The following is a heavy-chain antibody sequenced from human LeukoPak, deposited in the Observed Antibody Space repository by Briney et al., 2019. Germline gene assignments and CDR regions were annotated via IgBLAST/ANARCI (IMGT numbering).Heavy chain of an antibody. CDR2: IYYSGST. D-gene: IGHD3-10*01. J-gene: IGHJ4*02. CDR1: GGSISSGSYF. V-gene: IGHV4-39*01. CDR3: ARSKGSYYY. Sequence: PSETLSLTCTVSGGSISSGSYFWDWIRQPPGKGLEWIGSIYYSGSTYYNPSLKSRVTISVDTSNNQFSLKLSSVTAADTAMYYCARSKGSYYYWGQGNLVTVSS.